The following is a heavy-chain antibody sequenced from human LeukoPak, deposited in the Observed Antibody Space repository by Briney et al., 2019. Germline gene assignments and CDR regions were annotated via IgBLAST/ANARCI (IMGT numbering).Heavy chain of an antibody. CDR2: IYYSGGT. D-gene: IGHD6-13*01. CDR1: GGSISSSNYF. Sequence: SETLSLTCTVSGGSISSSNYFWGWIRQPPGKGLEWIGNIYYSGGTYYNPSLKSRVTISVDTSKDQFSLKLSSVTAADTAVYFCARQSTWYRHFDCWGQGTLVTVSS. J-gene: IGHJ4*02. CDR3: ARQSTWYRHFDC. V-gene: IGHV4-39*01.